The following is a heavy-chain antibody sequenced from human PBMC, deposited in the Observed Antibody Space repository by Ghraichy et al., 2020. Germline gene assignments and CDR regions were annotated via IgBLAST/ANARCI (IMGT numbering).Heavy chain of an antibody. CDR3: ARGGKSYGYLQNRFDP. Sequence: ASVKVSCKASGYTLSDYYLHWVRQAPGQGLEWVGWINPNSGGTSYAQEFQGRVTMTRDTSISTAYMEVSRLTSDDTAVYYCARGGKSYGYLQNRFDPWGQGALVTVSS. V-gene: IGHV1-2*02. D-gene: IGHD5-18*01. J-gene: IGHJ5*02. CDR2: INPNSGGT. CDR1: GYTLSDYY.